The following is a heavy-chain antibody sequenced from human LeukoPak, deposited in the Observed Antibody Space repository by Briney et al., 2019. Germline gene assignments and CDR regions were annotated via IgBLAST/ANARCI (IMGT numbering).Heavy chain of an antibody. V-gene: IGHV1-2*02. CDR1: GYTFTGYY. CDR3: ARSTSYYYDSSGYSNWFDP. J-gene: IGHJ5*02. CDR2: INPNSGGT. Sequence: ASVKVSCKASGYTFTGYYMHWVRQAPGQGLEWMGWINPNSGGTNYAQKFQGRVTITRNTSISTAYMELSSLRSEDTAVYYCARSTSYYYDSSGYSNWFDPWGQGTLVTVSS. D-gene: IGHD3-22*01.